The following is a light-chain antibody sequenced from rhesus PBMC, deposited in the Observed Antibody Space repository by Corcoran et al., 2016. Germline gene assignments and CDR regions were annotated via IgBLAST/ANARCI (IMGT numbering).Light chain of an antibody. CDR2: GAS. CDR3: YQHSSGYT. V-gene: IGKV3-10*01. J-gene: IGKJ3*01. CDR1: QSVSTY. Sequence: QVILTQSPATLSLSPGERATLSCRASQSVSTYLAWYQQKPGQAPRLLIYGASSRATGIPDRFRGSGSGTDFTLTISSLEPEDVGVYHCYQHSSGYTFGPGTKLDMK.